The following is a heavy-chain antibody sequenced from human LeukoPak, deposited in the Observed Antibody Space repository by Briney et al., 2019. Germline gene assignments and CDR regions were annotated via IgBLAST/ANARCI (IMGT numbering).Heavy chain of an antibody. Sequence: SETLSLTCTVSGGSISSYYWSWIRQPPGKGLEWIGYIYYSGSTNYNPSLKSRVTISVDTSKNQFSLKLSSVTAADTAVYYCAREGCSGGSCPDYWGQGTLVTISS. D-gene: IGHD2-15*01. CDR1: GGSISSYY. V-gene: IGHV4-59*01. CDR3: AREGCSGGSCPDY. CDR2: IYYSGST. J-gene: IGHJ4*02.